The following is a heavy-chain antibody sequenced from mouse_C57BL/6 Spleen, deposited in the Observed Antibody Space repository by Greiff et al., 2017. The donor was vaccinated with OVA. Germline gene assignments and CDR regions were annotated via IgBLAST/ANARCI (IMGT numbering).Heavy chain of an antibody. Sequence: QVQLKQSGAELAKPGASVKLSCKASGYTFTSYWMHWVKQRPGQGLEWIGYINPGGGYTKYNQKFKDKATLTADKSSSTAYMQLSSLTYEDAAVLYCGRKYGSSNWFFDDWGKGTTVTVSS. V-gene: IGHV1-7*01. CDR3: GRKYGSSNWFFDD. CDR1: GYTFTSYW. D-gene: IGHD1-1*01. J-gene: IGHJ1*03. CDR2: INPGGGYT.